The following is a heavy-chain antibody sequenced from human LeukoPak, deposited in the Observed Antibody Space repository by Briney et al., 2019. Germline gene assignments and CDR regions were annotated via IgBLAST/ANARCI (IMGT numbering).Heavy chain of an antibody. Sequence: GGSLRLSCAASGFTFSNAWMSWVRQAPGKGLEWVGRIKSKTDGGTTDYATPVKGRFTISRDESKNTLYLQMNSLKTEDTAVYYCTTDSVYYDSSGYYSGLSYWGQGTLVTVSS. CDR3: TTDSVYYDSSGYYSGLSY. CDR2: IKSKTDGGTT. D-gene: IGHD3-22*01. J-gene: IGHJ4*02. CDR1: GFTFSNAW. V-gene: IGHV3-15*01.